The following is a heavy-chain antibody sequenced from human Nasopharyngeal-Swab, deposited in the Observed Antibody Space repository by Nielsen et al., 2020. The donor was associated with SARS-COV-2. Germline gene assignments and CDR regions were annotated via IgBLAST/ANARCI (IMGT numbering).Heavy chain of an antibody. CDR3: ARYSSSWGFFDF. V-gene: IGHV3-21*01. Sequence: GESLKISCAASGFTFSSYSMNWVRQAPGKGLEWVSSISSSSSYIYYADSVKGRFTISRDNAKKTLYLQMNSLRAEDTAVYYCARYSSSWGFFDFWGQGTLVTFSS. CDR2: ISSSSSYI. J-gene: IGHJ4*02. D-gene: IGHD6-13*01. CDR1: GFTFSSYS.